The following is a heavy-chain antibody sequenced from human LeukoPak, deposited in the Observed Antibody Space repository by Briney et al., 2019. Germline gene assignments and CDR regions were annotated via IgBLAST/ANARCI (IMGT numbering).Heavy chain of an antibody. CDR2: IYSGGST. Sequence: ETLSLTCTVSGGSVSSGSYYMIWVRQAPGKGLEWVSLIYSGGSTNYADSAKGRFTISRDNSKNTLYLQMNSLRAEDTAVYYCARGGSSIDWGQGTLVTVSS. CDR3: ARGGSSID. V-gene: IGHV3-66*01. J-gene: IGHJ4*02. D-gene: IGHD2-15*01. CDR1: GGSVSSGSYY.